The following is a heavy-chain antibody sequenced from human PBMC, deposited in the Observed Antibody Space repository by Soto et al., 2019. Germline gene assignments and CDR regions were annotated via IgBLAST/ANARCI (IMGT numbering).Heavy chain of an antibody. CDR3: TKDRRGAYCSGGICYSPDY. CDR2: ISGTGGT. V-gene: IGHV3-23*01. Sequence: EVQLWESGGGLVQPGGSLRLSCAVSGFTFSSHVMSWVRQAPGKGLEWVSAISGTGGTYYADSVKGRFTISRDNSKNALYLQMNKRRDEGTAVYYCTKDRRGAYCSGGICYSPDYWGQGTLVIVSS. J-gene: IGHJ4*02. CDR1: GFTFSSHV. D-gene: IGHD2-15*01.